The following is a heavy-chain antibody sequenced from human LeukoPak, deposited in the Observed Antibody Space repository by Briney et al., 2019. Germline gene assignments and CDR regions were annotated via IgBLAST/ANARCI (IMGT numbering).Heavy chain of an antibody. V-gene: IGHV3-48*01. D-gene: IGHD7-27*01. J-gene: IGHJ4*02. CDR3: ANKWGSEETDY. CDR1: GFTFSSYN. Sequence: GGSLRLSCAASGFTFSSYNMNWVRQAPGKGLEWVSYISSSSSTIYYADSVKGRFTISRDNAKNSLYLQMNSLRAEDTAVYYCANKWGSEETDYWGQETLVTVSS. CDR2: ISSSSSTI.